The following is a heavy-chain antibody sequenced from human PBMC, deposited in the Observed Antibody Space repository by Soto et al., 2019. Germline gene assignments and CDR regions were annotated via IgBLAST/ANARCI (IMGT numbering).Heavy chain of an antibody. CDR3: AKTTVAASGYYFDH. J-gene: IGHJ4*02. D-gene: IGHD1-1*01. V-gene: IGHV3-11*06. Sequence: QVQLVESGGGLVKPGGSLRLACAASGFSFGDSYMSWVRQAPGKGLEWLSYISGGSSYTNYADSVKGRFTISRDNAKRSLYLEMNSLRADDTAVYYCAKTTVAASGYYFDHWGQGNLVTVSS. CDR1: GFSFGDSY. CDR2: ISGGSSYT.